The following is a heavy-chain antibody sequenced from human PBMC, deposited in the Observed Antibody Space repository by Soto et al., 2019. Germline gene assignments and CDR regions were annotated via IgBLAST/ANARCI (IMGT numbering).Heavy chain of an antibody. Sequence: ASVKVSCKASGYTFTSYGISWVRQAPGQGLEWMGWISAYNGNTNYAQKLQGRVTMTTDTSTGTAYMELRSLRSDDTAVYYCARVLLVVYDSSGYYDYWGQGTLVTVSS. CDR2: ISAYNGNT. CDR3: ARVLLVVYDSSGYYDY. CDR1: GYTFTSYG. V-gene: IGHV1-18*01. D-gene: IGHD3-22*01. J-gene: IGHJ4*02.